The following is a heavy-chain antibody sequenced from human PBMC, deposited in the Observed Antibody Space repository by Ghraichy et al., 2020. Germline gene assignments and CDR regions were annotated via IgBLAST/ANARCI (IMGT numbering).Heavy chain of an antibody. CDR2: ISAYNGNT. V-gene: IGHV1-18*01. J-gene: IGHJ6*02. D-gene: IGHD5-18*01. CDR1: GYTFTSYG. Sequence: ASVKVSCKASGYTFTSYGISWVRQAPGQGLEWMGWISAYNGNTNYAQKLQGRVTMTTDTSTSTAYMELRSLRSDDTAVYYCASTAMVGYYYGMDVWGQGTTVTVSS. CDR3: ASTAMVGYYYGMDV.